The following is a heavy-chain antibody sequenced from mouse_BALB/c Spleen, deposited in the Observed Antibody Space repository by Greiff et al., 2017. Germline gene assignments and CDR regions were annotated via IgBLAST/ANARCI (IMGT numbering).Heavy chain of an antibody. Sequence: VQLQQSGAELVRPGVSVKISCKGSGYTFTDYAMHWVKQSHAKSLEWIGVISTYYGDASYNQKFKGKATMTVDKSSSTAYMELARLTSEDSAIYYCARDGNYVAWFAYWGQGTLVTVSA. J-gene: IGHJ3*01. D-gene: IGHD2-1*01. CDR2: ISTYYGDA. CDR3: ARDGNYVAWFAY. V-gene: IGHV1S137*01. CDR1: GYTFTDYA.